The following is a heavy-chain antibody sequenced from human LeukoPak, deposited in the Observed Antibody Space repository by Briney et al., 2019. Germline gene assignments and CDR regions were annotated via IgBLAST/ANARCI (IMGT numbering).Heavy chain of an antibody. CDR3: ARVETYYDILTDYFHY. V-gene: IGHV3-21*01. D-gene: IGHD3-9*01. CDR2: ISRSSSYI. J-gene: IGHJ4*02. CDR1: GFTFSCYS. Sequence: GGSLRLSCAASGFTFSCYSMIWVRQAPGKGLEWVSSISRSSSYIYYADSVKGRFTISRDNAKNSLYLQMNSLRAEDTAVYYCARVETYYDILTDYFHYWAQGTLVTVSS.